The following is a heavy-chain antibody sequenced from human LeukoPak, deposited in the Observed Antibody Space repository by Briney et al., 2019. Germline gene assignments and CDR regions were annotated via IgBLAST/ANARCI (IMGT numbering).Heavy chain of an antibody. J-gene: IGHJ4*02. CDR3: AKPTTVTTPETDY. CDR2: ISGSGGNT. D-gene: IGHD4-17*01. V-gene: IGHV3-23*01. Sequence: GGSLRLSCAASGFTFSSYAMNWVRQAPGKGLEWVSSISGSGGNTYYTDSVKGRFTISRDNSKNTLYLQMNSLTAEDTAVYYCAKPTTVTTPETDYWGQGTRVTVSS. CDR1: GFTFSSYA.